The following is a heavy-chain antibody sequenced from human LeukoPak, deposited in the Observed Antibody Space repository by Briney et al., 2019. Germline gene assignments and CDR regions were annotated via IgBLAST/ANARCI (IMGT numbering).Heavy chain of an antibody. CDR1: GFTFSSYG. J-gene: IGHJ4*02. Sequence: GGSVRLSCAASGFTFSSYGMHWVRQAPGKGLEWVAFIRYDGSNKYYADSVKGRFTISRDNSKNTLYLQMNSLRAEDTAVYYCAKEMYYYGSVTFWGQGTLVTVSS. CDR2: IRYDGSNK. D-gene: IGHD3-10*01. V-gene: IGHV3-30*02. CDR3: AKEMYYYGSVTF.